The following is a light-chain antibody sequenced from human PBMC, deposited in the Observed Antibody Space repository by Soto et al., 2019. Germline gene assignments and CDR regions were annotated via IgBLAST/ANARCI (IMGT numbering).Light chain of an antibody. CDR1: SSDVGGYDF. CDR3: SSYSGHSILEA. CDR2: EVS. Sequence: QSALTQPASVSGSPGQSITISCTGSSSDVGGYDFVSWYQQHPGKAPKLIIYEVSKRPSGVSNRFAGSKYANTASLTISGLQTEDEGDYYCSSYSGHSILEAFGTGTKVTVL. V-gene: IGLV2-14*01. J-gene: IGLJ1*01.